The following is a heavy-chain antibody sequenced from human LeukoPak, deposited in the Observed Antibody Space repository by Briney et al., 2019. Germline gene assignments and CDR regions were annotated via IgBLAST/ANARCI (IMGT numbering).Heavy chain of an antibody. D-gene: IGHD6-13*01. CDR2: FSGSNNYA. J-gene: IGHJ4*02. CDR3: AKGIAAGPLYYFDS. V-gene: IGHV3-23*01. CDR1: GFTFSNFA. Sequence: PGGSLRLSCAASGFTFSNFAMSWVRQAPGKGLEWVSAFSGSNNYAYYTDSVKGRSTISRDNSKNTLYLQMNSLRAEDTAVYYCAKGIAAGPLYYFDSWGQGTLVTVSS.